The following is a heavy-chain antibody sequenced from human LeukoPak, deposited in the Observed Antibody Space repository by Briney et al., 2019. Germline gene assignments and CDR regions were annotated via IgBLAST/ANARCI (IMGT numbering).Heavy chain of an antibody. D-gene: IGHD3-22*01. J-gene: IGHJ4*02. CDR1: GGSISSSSYY. CDR2: IYYSGST. V-gene: IGHV4-39*07. CDR3: ARISGEVITVDY. Sequence: SETLSLTCTVSGGSISSSSYYWGWIRQPPGKGLEWIGSIYYSGSTYYNPSLKSRVTISVDTSKNQFSLKLSSVAAADTAVYYCARISGEVITVDYWGQGTLVTVSS.